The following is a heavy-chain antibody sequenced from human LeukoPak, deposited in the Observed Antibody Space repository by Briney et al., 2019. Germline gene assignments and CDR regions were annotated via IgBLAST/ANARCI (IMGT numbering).Heavy chain of an antibody. V-gene: IGHV1-2*02. Sequence: ASVKVSCKASGYTFTGYSMHWVRQAPGQGLEWMGWINPNSGGTNYAQKFQGRVTMTRDTSISTAYMELSSLRSEDTAVYYCAGPXYYGSGSYMXXXXYXXVWGKG. D-gene: IGHD3-10*01. CDR3: AGPXYYGSGSYMXXXXYXXV. CDR2: INPNSGGT. CDR1: GYTFTGYS. J-gene: IGHJ6*03.